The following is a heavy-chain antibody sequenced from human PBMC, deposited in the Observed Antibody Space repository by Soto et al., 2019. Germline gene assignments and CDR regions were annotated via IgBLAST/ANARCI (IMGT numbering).Heavy chain of an antibody. V-gene: IGHV1-18*01. CDR1: GYTFTSYG. CDR3: ARVVGYCSSTSCLPINWFDP. Sequence: GASVKVSCKASGYTFTSYGISWVRQAPGQGLEWMGWISAYNGNTNYAQKLQGRVTMTTDTSTSTAYMELRSLRSDDTAVYYCARVVGYCSSTSCLPINWFDPWGQGTLVTVSS. J-gene: IGHJ5*02. D-gene: IGHD2-2*01. CDR2: ISAYNGNT.